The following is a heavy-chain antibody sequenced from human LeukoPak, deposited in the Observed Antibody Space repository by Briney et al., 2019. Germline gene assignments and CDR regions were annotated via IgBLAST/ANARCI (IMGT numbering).Heavy chain of an antibody. D-gene: IGHD3-10*01. J-gene: IGHJ4*02. CDR1: GGSISSSSYY. CDR2: IYYSGST. V-gene: IGHV4-39*07. Sequence: PSETLSLTCTVSGGSISSSSYYWGWIRQPPGKGLEWIGSIYYSGSTYYNPSLKSRVTISVDTSKNQFSLKLSSVTAADTAVYYCARDIKLHGILWFGELQPWGQGTLVTVSS. CDR3: ARDIKLHGILWFGELQP.